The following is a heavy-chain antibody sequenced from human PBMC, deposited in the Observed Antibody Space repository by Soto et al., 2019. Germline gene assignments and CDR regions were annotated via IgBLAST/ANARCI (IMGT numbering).Heavy chain of an antibody. Sequence: GGSLRLSCAASGFTFSSYWMSWVRQAPGKGLEWVANIKQDGSEKYYVDSVKGRFTISRDNAENSLYLQMNSLRAEDTAVYYCARERGRIDYYYMDVWGKGTTVTVSS. CDR2: IKQDGSEK. CDR1: GFTFSSYW. V-gene: IGHV3-7*01. J-gene: IGHJ6*03. CDR3: ARERGRIDYYYMDV. D-gene: IGHD2-15*01.